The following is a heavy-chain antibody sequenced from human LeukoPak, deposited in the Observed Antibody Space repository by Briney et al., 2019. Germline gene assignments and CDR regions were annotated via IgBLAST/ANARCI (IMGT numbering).Heavy chain of an antibody. CDR1: GDSISSTSHY. J-gene: IGHJ5*02. CDR3: TRNTTAIGGENWFDP. V-gene: IGHV4-39*01. CDR2: VYFTGST. D-gene: IGHD2-21*02. Sequence: PSETLSLTCTVSGDSISSTSHYWDWIRQPPGKGPEWIGNVYFTGSTYYSPSLKSRVTISVDRSNNQFSLKLSSVTAADTAVYYCTRNTTAIGGENWFDPWGQGTLVTVSS.